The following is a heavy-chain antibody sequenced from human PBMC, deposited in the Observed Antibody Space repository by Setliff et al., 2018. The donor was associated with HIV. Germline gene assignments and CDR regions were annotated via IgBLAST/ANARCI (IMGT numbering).Heavy chain of an antibody. J-gene: IGHJ4*02. D-gene: IGHD6-19*01. V-gene: IGHV4-39*01. CDR3: VRQGAVTGNSFDS. CDR2: VYYSGST. Sequence: SETLSLTCTVSCVSTSSSSYYWGWIRQPPGKGLEWIGYVYYSGSTYYNPSLKSRLTISVDTSKNHFALSLSSVTAADTAVYYCVRQGAVTGNSFDSWGPGALVTVSS. CDR1: CVSTSSSSYY.